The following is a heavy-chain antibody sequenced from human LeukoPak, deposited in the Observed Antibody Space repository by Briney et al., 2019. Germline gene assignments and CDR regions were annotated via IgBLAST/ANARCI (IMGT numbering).Heavy chain of an antibody. CDR2: IYYSGST. D-gene: IGHD1-14*01. CDR1: GGSISSGSYY. J-gene: IGHJ5*02. Sequence: SQTLSLTCTVSGGSISSGSYYWSWIRQPAGKGLEWIGYIYYSGSTNYNPSLKSRVTISVDTSKNQFSLKLSSVTAADTAVYYCARSTGNWFDPWGQGTLVTVSS. CDR3: ARSTGNWFDP. V-gene: IGHV4-61*10.